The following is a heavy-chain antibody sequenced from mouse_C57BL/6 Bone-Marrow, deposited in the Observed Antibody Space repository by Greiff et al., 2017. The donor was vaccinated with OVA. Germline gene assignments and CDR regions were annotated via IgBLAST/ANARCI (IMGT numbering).Heavy chain of an antibody. CDR1: GFPITSGYY. CDR3: AGDSGYDAMDY. Sequence: VQLVESGPGLVKPSQSLFLTCSITGFPITSGYYWIWIRQSPGKLVEWMGNITHSGETFYNPSLQSPTSITRETSKNQFFLQLNSVTTDDTAMYYCAGDSGYDAMDYWGQGTAVTVSS. V-gene: IGHV12-3*01. J-gene: IGHJ4*01. CDR2: ITHSGET.